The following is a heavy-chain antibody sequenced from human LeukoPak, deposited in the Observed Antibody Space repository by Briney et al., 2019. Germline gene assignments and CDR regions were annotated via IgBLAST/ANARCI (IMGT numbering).Heavy chain of an antibody. CDR2: IYSDGGGGTT. CDR3: ARDTFWSGYPDGMDV. J-gene: IGHJ6*02. D-gene: IGHD3-3*01. CDR1: GLTVSSNY. V-gene: IGHV3-53*05. Sequence: GGSLRLSCAASGLTVSSNYMSWVRQAPGEGLEWVSVIYSDGGGGTTYYADSVKGRFTISRDKSKNTLYLQMNSLRAEDTAVYYCARDTFWSGYPDGMDVWGQGTTVTVSS.